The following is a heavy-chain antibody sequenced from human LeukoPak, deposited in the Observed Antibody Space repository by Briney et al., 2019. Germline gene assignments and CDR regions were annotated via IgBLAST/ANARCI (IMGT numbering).Heavy chain of an antibody. CDR2: INPKSGGT. Sequence: ASVKVSCKASGYNLTGYHIHWVRQAPGQGLEWMGWINPKSGGTKYAQKFQDWVTMTRDTSINTAYMELNRLRSDDTAVYYCARGRIAARPGGAFDIWGQGTMVTVSS. D-gene: IGHD6-6*01. CDR3: ARGRIAARPGGAFDI. V-gene: IGHV1-2*04. CDR1: GYNLTGYH. J-gene: IGHJ3*02.